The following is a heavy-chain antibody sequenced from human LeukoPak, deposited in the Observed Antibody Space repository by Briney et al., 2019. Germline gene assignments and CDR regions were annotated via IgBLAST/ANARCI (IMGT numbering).Heavy chain of an antibody. CDR2: IIPIFGTA. V-gene: IGHV1-69*01. D-gene: IGHD4-17*01. CDR3: ARLGDYGDSSVDY. Sequence: GRSLRLSCAASGFTFSSYAISWVRQAPGQGLEWMEGIIPIFGTANYAQKFQGRVTITADESTSTAYMELSSLRSEDTAVYYCARLGDYGDSSVDYWGQGTLVTVSS. CDR1: GFTFSSYA. J-gene: IGHJ4*02.